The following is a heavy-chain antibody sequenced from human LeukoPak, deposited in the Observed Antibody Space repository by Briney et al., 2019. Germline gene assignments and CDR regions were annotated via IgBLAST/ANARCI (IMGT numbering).Heavy chain of an antibody. Sequence: GGSLRLSCAVSGFSVNSYHMNWVRRAPGKGLEWVSFIYSDGSTDYADSMRGRFTVSRDTSKNTLYLQMNSLRAEDTAVYYCARDSSYCSGGSCPYYYYGMDAWGQGTTVTVSS. D-gene: IGHD2-15*01. CDR2: IYSDGST. J-gene: IGHJ6*02. V-gene: IGHV3-66*02. CDR1: GFSVNSYH. CDR3: ARDSSYCSGGSCPYYYYGMDA.